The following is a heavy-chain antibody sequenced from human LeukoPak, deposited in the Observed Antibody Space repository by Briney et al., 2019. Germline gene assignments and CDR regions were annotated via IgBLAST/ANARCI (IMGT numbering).Heavy chain of an antibody. CDR3: TRRNDLYSDSPVGDFDL. Sequence: SETLSLTCTVSGGSITGYYWSWTRQPPGKGLEWIGYMYYSGGTNYNPSLKSRVTMLGDTSKNQFSLRLRSVTAADTAVYYCTRRNDLYSDSPVGDFDLWGRGTLVTVSS. CDR1: GGSITGYY. CDR2: MYYSGGT. V-gene: IGHV4-59*08. D-gene: IGHD3-3*01. J-gene: IGHJ2*01.